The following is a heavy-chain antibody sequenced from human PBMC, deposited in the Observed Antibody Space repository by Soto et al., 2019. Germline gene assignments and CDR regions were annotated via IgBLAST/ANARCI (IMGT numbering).Heavy chain of an antibody. D-gene: IGHD6-19*01. Sequence: ASVKVSCKASGYTFTGYYMHWVRQAPGQGLEWMGWINPNSGGTNYAQKFQGRVTMTRDTSISTAYMELSRLRSDDTAVYYCARVGIAVAGTSFDSWGRGTQVTVSS. J-gene: IGHJ4*02. CDR1: GYTFTGYY. CDR3: ARVGIAVAGTSFDS. CDR2: INPNSGGT. V-gene: IGHV1-2*02.